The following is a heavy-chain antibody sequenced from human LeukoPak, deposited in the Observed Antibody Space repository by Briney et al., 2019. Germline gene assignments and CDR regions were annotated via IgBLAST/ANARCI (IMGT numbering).Heavy chain of an antibody. CDR3: ARPYGSRSYNGYFDY. Sequence: GGSLRLSCAASGFTFRSYWMSWVRQAPGKGLEWVANIKQDGSEKYYVDSVKGRFTISRDNAKNSLYLQMNSLRAEDTAVYYCARPYGSRSYNGYFDYWGQGTLVTVSS. CDR2: IKQDGSEK. V-gene: IGHV3-7*05. J-gene: IGHJ4*02. D-gene: IGHD3-10*01. CDR1: GFTFRSYW.